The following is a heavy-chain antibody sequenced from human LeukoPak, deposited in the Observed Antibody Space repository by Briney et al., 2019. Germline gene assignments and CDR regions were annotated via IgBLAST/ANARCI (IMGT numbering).Heavy chain of an antibody. J-gene: IGHJ4*02. CDR2: MNPNSGNT. CDR1: GYTFTSYD. V-gene: IGHV1-8*03. D-gene: IGHD3-3*02. CDR3: ARGRRIFGVVIEYSLDY. Sequence: GASVKVSCKDSGYTFTSYDINWGREATGQRVEWMGWMNPNSGNTDYAQKFQGRDTITRNTSISTAHIEHSRLISQDTAVYYCARGRRIFGVVIEYSLDYWGQGTLVTVSS.